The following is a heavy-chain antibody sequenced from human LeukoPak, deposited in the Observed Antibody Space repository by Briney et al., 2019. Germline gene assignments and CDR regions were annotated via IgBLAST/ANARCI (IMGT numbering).Heavy chain of an antibody. V-gene: IGHV3-21*01. D-gene: IGHD1-26*01. J-gene: IGHJ3*02. CDR3: ARGAGATPGNDAFDI. Sequence: GGSLRLSCAASGFTFSSYSMNWVRQAPGKGLEWVSSISSSSYIYYADSVKGRFTISRDNAKNSLYLQMNSLRAEDTAVYYCARGAGATPGNDAFDIWGQGTMVTVSS. CDR2: ISSSSYI. CDR1: GFTFSSYS.